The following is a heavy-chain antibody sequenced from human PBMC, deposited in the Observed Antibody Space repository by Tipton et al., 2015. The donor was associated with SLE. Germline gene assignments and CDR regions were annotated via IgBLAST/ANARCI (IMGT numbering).Heavy chain of an antibody. CDR2: IYYSGST. J-gene: IGHJ4*02. V-gene: IGHV4-39*07. Sequence: LRLSCTVSGGSISSSSYYWGWIRQPPGKGLEWIGGIYYSGSTYYNPSLKSRVTISLDMSKNQFSLKLSPVTAADTAVYYCASGWIQLWLDYWGQGTLVTVSS. D-gene: IGHD5-18*01. CDR3: ASGWIQLWLDY. CDR1: GGSISSSSYY.